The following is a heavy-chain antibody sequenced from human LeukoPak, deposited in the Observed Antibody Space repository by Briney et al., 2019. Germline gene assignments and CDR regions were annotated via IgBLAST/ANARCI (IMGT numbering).Heavy chain of an antibody. CDR2: IRYDGSNK. D-gene: IGHD3-16*01. CDR3: AQNLGGLPDWFDP. CDR1: GFTFSSYG. V-gene: IGHV3-30*02. J-gene: IGHJ5*02. Sequence: PGGSLRLSCAASGFTFSSYGMHWVRQAPGKGLEWVAFIRYDGSNKYYADSVKGRFTISRDNSKNTLYLQMNRLRAEDTAVYYCAQNLGGLPDWFDPRGQGTLVTVSS.